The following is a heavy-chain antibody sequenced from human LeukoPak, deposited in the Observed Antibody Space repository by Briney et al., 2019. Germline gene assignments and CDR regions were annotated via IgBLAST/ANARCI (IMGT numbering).Heavy chain of an antibody. CDR3: ARMDMVVVPAAKQYNWFEP. CDR1: GFPFSTYW. D-gene: IGHD2-2*03. CDR2: IKQDGSEK. J-gene: IGHJ5*02. Sequence: GGSLRLSCAASGFPFSTYWMSWVRQAPGKRLEWVANIKQDGSEKYYVDSVKGRFTISRDNAKKSLYLQMNSLRAEDTAGYYRARMDMVVVPAAKQYNWFEPWGQGTLVTVSS. V-gene: IGHV3-7*04.